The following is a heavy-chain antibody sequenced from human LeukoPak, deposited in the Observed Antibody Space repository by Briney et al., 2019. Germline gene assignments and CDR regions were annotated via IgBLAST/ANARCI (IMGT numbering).Heavy chain of an antibody. CDR3: ARHGSGSFYTWFDP. CDR1: GGSISSSSYY. V-gene: IGHV4-39*01. Sequence: SSETLSLTCTVSGGSISSSSYYWGWIRQPPGKGLEWIGSIYYSGSTYYNPSLKSRVTISVDTSKNQFSLKLTSVTAADTAVYYCARHGSGSFYTWFDPWGQGTLVTVSS. D-gene: IGHD1-26*01. CDR2: IYYSGST. J-gene: IGHJ5*02.